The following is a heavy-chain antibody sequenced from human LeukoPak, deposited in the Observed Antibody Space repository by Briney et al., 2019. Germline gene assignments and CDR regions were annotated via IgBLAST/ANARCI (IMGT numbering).Heavy chain of an antibody. J-gene: IGHJ4*02. CDR2: ISGNGDST. CDR3: AKDGDFWSGHSDY. Sequence: GGSLRLSCAASGFTFSSYAMSGVRQAPGKGLEWVSTISGNGDSTYYADSVKGRLTISRDNSKNTLYLQMNSLRGEDTAVYYCAKDGDFWSGHSDYWGQGTLVTVSS. D-gene: IGHD3-3*01. CDR1: GFTFSSYA. V-gene: IGHV3-23*01.